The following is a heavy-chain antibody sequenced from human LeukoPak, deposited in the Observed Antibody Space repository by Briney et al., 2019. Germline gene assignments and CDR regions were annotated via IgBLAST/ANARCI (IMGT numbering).Heavy chain of an antibody. CDR1: GFTSSDYD. CDR2: ISGLSTHI. J-gene: IGHJ4*02. Sequence: GGSLRLSCSASGFTSSDYDMNWVRQAPGKGLEWVSSISGLSTHIYYGDSVKGRFSISRDNAKNSVYLQMNSLGVEDTAIYYCGRAFPPLRTSSAGDLWGQGILVTVSP. V-gene: IGHV3-69-1*02. D-gene: IGHD3-16*01. CDR3: GRAFPPLRTSSAGDL.